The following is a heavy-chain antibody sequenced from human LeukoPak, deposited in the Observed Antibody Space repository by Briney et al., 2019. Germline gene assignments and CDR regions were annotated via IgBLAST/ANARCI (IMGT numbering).Heavy chain of an antibody. D-gene: IGHD2-8*01. CDR1: GYSFTTYW. Sequence: GESLKISCKGSGYSFTTYWIGWVRQLPGKGLEWMGIIYPADSDTRYSPSFQGQVTISADESINTAYLQWSSLKASDTAMYYCARDSGVWMFDYWGQGTLVTVSS. J-gene: IGHJ4*02. CDR3: ARDSGVWMFDY. V-gene: IGHV5-51*01. CDR2: IYPADSDT.